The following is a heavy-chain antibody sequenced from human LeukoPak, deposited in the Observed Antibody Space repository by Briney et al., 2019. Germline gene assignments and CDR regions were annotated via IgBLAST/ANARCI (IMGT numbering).Heavy chain of an antibody. CDR2: IYSGGST. V-gene: IGHV3-66*01. CDR3: ARDQGDWNYLFDY. CDR1: GFTVSSNY. D-gene: IGHD1-7*01. J-gene: IGHJ4*02. Sequence: SGGSLRLSCAASGFTVSSNYMSWVRQAPGKGLEWVSVIYSGGSTYYADSVKGRFTISRDNSKNTLYLQMNGLRAEDTAVYYCARDQGDWNYLFDYWGQGTLVTVSS.